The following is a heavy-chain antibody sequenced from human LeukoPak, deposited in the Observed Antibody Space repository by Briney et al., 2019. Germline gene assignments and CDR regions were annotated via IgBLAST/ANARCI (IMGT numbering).Heavy chain of an antibody. CDR1: GFPFRDSG. Sequence: GRSLRLSCAASGFPFRDSGLSWVRQAPGKGLEWISGINWNGDTTVYADSVKGRFTISRDNAKNSLYLQMNSLRADDTAFYYCARQTRGYVYYFDYWGQGTLVTVSS. J-gene: IGHJ4*02. D-gene: IGHD2-2*01. CDR2: INWNGDTT. V-gene: IGHV3-20*04. CDR3: ARQTRGYVYYFDY.